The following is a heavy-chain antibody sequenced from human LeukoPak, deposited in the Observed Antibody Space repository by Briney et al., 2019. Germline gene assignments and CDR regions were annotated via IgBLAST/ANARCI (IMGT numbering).Heavy chain of an antibody. CDR2: MNPNSGNT. J-gene: IGHJ5*02. D-gene: IGHD3-10*01. CDR1: GYTFTNYG. CDR3: ARAVSMVRGVTTPRWNWFDP. Sequence: ASVKVSCKASGYTFTNYGINWVRQATGQGLEWMGWMNPNSGNTGYAQKFQGRVTITRNTSISTAYMELSSLRSEDTAVYYCARAVSMVRGVTTPRWNWFDPWGQGTLVTVSS. V-gene: IGHV1-8*03.